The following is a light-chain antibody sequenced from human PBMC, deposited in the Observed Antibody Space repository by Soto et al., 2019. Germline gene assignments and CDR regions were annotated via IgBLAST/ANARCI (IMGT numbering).Light chain of an antibody. Sequence: QAVVTQPPSVSGAPGQGVTISCTGSSSNIGAGYGVHWYQQLPGTAPKLLIYGNTNRPSGVPDRFSGSKSGASASLAITGLQAEDEADYYCQSFDSSLSGSLFGGGTKLTVL. V-gene: IGLV1-40*01. CDR2: GNT. CDR3: QSFDSSLSGSL. J-gene: IGLJ2*01. CDR1: SSNIGAGYG.